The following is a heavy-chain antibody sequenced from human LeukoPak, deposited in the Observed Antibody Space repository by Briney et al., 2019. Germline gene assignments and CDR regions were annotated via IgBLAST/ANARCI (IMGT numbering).Heavy chain of an antibody. CDR3: ARGMGSRHIHY. CDR2: IIPLFGAA. D-gene: IGHD1-26*01. J-gene: IGHJ4*01. Sequence: SVKVSCKASGRTFSSYTLSWMRHAPGQGLEWMGGIIPLFGAAKYAQKIEGRVTITLDEFTPTGYMELSSLRFDDPAVYYRARGMGSRHIHYWGQGTMVTVSS. CDR1: GRTFSSYT. V-gene: IGHV1-69*01.